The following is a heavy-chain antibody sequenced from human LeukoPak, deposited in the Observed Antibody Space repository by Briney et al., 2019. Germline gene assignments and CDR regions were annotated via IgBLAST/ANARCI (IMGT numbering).Heavy chain of an antibody. CDR3: ASSLRYFDWLVGNYFDY. J-gene: IGHJ4*02. V-gene: IGHV1-8*01. D-gene: IGHD3-9*01. CDR2: MNPNNGNT. CDR1: GYTFTSYD. Sequence: ASVKVSCKASGYTFTSYDINWVRQATGQGLEWMAWMNPNNGNTGNAQKFQGRVTLTRITSISTAYMELSGLRSEDTAVYYCASSLRYFDWLVGNYFDYWGQGTLVTVSS.